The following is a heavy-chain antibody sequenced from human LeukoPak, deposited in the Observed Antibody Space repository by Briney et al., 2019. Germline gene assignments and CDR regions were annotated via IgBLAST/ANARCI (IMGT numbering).Heavy chain of an antibody. CDR3: ARANPDRGTYYDFWSGYFILEV. V-gene: IGHV3-21*01. Sequence: GGSLRLSCAASGFTFSSYSMNWVRQAPGKGLEWVSSISSSSSYIYYADSVKGRFTISRDNAKNSLYLQMNSLRAEDTAVYYCARANPDRGTYYDFWSGYFILEVWGKGTTVTVSS. J-gene: IGHJ6*04. CDR1: GFTFSSYS. CDR2: ISSSSSYI. D-gene: IGHD3-3*01.